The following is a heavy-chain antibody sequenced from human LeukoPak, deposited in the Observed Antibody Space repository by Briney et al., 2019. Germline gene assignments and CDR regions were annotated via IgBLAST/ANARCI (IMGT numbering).Heavy chain of an antibody. J-gene: IGHJ3*02. CDR3: ARTSSSWYEDAFDI. V-gene: IGHV4-59*01. CDR1: GGSISSYY. D-gene: IGHD6-13*01. CDR2: IYYSGST. Sequence: SEPLSLTCTVSGGSISSYYWSWIRQPPGKGLEWIGYIYYSGSTNYNPSLKSRVTISVDTSKNQFSLKLSSVTAADTAVYYCARTSSSWYEDAFDIWGQGTMVTVSS.